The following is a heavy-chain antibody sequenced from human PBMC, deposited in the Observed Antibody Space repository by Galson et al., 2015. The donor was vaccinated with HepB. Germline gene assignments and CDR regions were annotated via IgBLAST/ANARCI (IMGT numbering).Heavy chain of an antibody. CDR3: TTDPHYYDSSGYPLLGY. CDR1: GFTFGDYA. Sequence: SLRLSCATSGFTFGDYAATWVRQAPGKGLEWVGFIRSKRHSGTIEYAAAVKGRFTISRDDSNSIAYLQMNSLKIEDTAVYYCTTDPHYYDSSGYPLLGYWGQGTLVTVSS. D-gene: IGHD3-22*01. CDR2: IRSKRHSGTI. J-gene: IGHJ4*02. V-gene: IGHV3-49*04.